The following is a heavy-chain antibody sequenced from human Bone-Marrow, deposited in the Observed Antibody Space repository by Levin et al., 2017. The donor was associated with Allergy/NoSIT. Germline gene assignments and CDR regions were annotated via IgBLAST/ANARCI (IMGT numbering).Heavy chain of an antibody. CDR1: GFTFSSYA. V-gene: IGHV3-23*01. CDR3: AKDRGIVVVPAAIGGMDV. J-gene: IGHJ6*02. CDR2: ISGSGGST. Sequence: PGGSLRLSCAASGFTFSSYAMSWVRQAPGKGLEWVSAISGSGGSTYYADSVKGRFTISRDNSKNTLYLQMNSLRAEDTAVYYCAKDRGIVVVPAAIGGMDVWGQGTTVTVSS. D-gene: IGHD2-2*01.